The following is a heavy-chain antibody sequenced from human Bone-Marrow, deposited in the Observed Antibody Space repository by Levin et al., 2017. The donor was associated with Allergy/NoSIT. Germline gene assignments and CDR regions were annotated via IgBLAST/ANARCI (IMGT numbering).Heavy chain of an antibody. J-gene: IGHJ6*02. V-gene: IGHV1-69*01. CDR1: GGTFSSYA. CDR3: ASRTPLYDSSGYRSPTAFYGMDV. CDR2: IIPIFGTA. D-gene: IGHD3-22*01. Sequence: GGSLRLSCKASGGTFSSYAISWVRQAPGQGLEWMGGIIPIFGTANYAQKFQGRVTITADESTSTAYMELSSLRSEDTAVYYCASRTPLYDSSGYRSPTAFYGMDVWGQGTTVTVSS.